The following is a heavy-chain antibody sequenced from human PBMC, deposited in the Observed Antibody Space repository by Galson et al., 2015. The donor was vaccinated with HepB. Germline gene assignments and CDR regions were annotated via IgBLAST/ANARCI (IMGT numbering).Heavy chain of an antibody. CDR3: VKDGVLRGVTPLN. CDR2: VADGADGGGTT. J-gene: IGHJ4*02. Sequence: SLRLSCAASGFSFITYSMSWVRQVPGKGLEWVSGVADGADGGGTTYYADSVKGRFTISRDNSRNTLYLQMNSLRAEDTAIYYCVKDGVLRGVTPLNWGQGTLVTVSS. D-gene: IGHD3-10*01. V-gene: IGHV3-23*01. CDR1: GFSFITYS.